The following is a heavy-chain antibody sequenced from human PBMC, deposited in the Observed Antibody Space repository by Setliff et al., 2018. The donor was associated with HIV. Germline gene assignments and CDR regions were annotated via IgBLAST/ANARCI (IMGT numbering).Heavy chain of an antibody. CDR2: IFTTGST. V-gene: IGHV4-4*07. CDR1: GDSTSSYY. Sequence: SETLSLTCPVSGDSTSSYYWSWIRQPAGKGLEWLGRIFTTGSTNYNPSLNSRVTISVDTSKNQFSLKVYSVTAADTAVYYCARGCSSTSCYASAFDIWGQGTMVTVSS. D-gene: IGHD2-2*01. J-gene: IGHJ3*02. CDR3: ARGCSSTSCYASAFDI.